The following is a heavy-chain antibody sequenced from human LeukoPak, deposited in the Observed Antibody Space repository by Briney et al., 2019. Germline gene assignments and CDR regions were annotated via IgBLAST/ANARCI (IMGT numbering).Heavy chain of an antibody. D-gene: IGHD3-16*01. V-gene: IGHV3-66*01. Sequence: PGWSLRLSCAASGFTVSSNYMSWVRQAPGKGLEWVSSIYIGGSTYYADSVKGRFTISRDNPNNTLYLQMHSLRAEDTAVYYCAREISRFGIWGQGTLVTVSS. CDR2: IYIGGST. CDR1: GFTVSSNY. CDR3: AREISRFGI. J-gene: IGHJ4*02.